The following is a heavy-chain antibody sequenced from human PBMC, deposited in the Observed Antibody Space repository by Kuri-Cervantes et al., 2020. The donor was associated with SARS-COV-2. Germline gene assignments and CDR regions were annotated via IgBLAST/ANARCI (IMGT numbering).Heavy chain of an antibody. D-gene: IGHD5-12*01. CDR2: IYYDGSNK. V-gene: IGHV3-33*01. J-gene: IGHJ6*02. Sequence: LSLTCEASGFTFSPYGMHWVRQAPGKGLEWVAVIYYDGSNKYYADSVKGRFSISRDNSKNTLYLQMNSLRAEDTAVYHCARDQYSGYETYGMDVWGQGTTVTVSS. CDR1: GFTFSPYG. CDR3: ARDQYSGYETYGMDV.